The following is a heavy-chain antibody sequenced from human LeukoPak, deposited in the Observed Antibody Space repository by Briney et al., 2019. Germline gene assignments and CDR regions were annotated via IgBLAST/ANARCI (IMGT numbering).Heavy chain of an antibody. Sequence: ASAKVSCKASGYTFTSYGISWVRQAPGQGLEWMGWISAYNGNTNYAQKLQGRVTMTTDTSTSTAYMELRSLRSDDTAVYYCARESHYDYVWGSYRTYYFDYWGQGTLVTVSS. D-gene: IGHD3-16*02. CDR1: GYTFTSYG. J-gene: IGHJ4*02. CDR3: ARESHYDYVWGSYRTYYFDY. CDR2: ISAYNGNT. V-gene: IGHV1-18*01.